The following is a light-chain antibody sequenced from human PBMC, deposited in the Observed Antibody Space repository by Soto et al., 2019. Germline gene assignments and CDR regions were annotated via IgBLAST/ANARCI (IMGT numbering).Light chain of an antibody. V-gene: IGLV2-14*01. CDR1: SRDVGGYNY. CDR2: DVS. Sequence: QSALTQPASVSGSPGQSITISCTGTSRDVGGYNYVSWYQQHPGEAPKLMIYDVSNRPSGVSNRFSGSKSGNTASLTISGLRAEDEADYYCSSYTSSSPYVFGTGTKLTVL. J-gene: IGLJ1*01. CDR3: SSYTSSSPYV.